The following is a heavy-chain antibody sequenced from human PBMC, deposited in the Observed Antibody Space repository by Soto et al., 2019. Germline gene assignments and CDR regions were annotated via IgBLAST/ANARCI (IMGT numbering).Heavy chain of an antibody. CDR3: YAAATWDWFDP. CDR2: ISSSSSYI. Sequence: LRLSCAASGFTFSSYSMNWVRQASGKGLEWVSSISSSSSYIYYADSVKGRFTISRDNAKNSLYLQMNSLRAEDTAVYYCYAAATWDWFDPWGQGTLVTVSS. J-gene: IGHJ5*02. V-gene: IGHV3-21*01. CDR1: GFTFSSYS. D-gene: IGHD2-2*01.